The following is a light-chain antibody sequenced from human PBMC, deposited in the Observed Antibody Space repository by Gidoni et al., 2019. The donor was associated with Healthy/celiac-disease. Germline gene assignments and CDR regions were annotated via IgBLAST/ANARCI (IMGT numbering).Light chain of an antibody. J-gene: IGLJ2*01. CDR2: DNN. CDR3: GTWDSRLSAVV. CDR1: SSNIGNNY. Sequence: QSVWTQPPSVSAAPGQKVTTSCSGSSSNIGNNYVSWYQQLPGTAPKLLIYDNNKRPSGIPDRFSGSKSGTSATLGITGLQTGDEADYYCGTWDSRLSAVVFGGGTKLTVL. V-gene: IGLV1-51*01.